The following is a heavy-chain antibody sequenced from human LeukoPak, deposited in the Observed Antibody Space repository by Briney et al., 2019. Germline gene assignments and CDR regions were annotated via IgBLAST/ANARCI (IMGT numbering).Heavy chain of an antibody. CDR2: IYYSGST. D-gene: IGHD2-2*01. CDR1: GGSISSSSYY. V-gene: IGHV4-39*07. CDR3: AREGIVVVPAAINYYYYYMDV. J-gene: IGHJ6*03. Sequence: SETLSLTCTVSGGSISSSSYYWGWIRQPPGKGLEWIGSIYYSGSTYYNPSLKSRVTISVDTSNNQFSLKLSSVTAADTAVYYCAREGIVVVPAAINYYYYYMDVWGKGTTVTVSS.